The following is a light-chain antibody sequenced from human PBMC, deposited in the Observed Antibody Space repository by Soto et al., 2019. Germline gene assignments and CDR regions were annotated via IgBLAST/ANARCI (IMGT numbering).Light chain of an antibody. Sequence: QSVVTQPASVSGSPGQSISISRTGTSSDVGGYNYVSWYQLHPGKAPKLMVYEVSNRPSGVSNRFSGSKSGNTASLTISGLQAEDEADYYCSSYTSSTADVFGPGTKVTV. CDR2: EVS. V-gene: IGLV2-14*01. J-gene: IGLJ1*01. CDR1: SSDVGGYNY. CDR3: SSYTSSTADV.